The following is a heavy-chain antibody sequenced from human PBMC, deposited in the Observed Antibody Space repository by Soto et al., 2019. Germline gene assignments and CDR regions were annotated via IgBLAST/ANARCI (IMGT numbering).Heavy chain of an antibody. CDR2: IIPIFGTA. D-gene: IGHD5-18*01. CDR1: GGTFSSYA. J-gene: IGHJ4*02. Sequence: QVQLVQSGAEVKKPGSSVKVSCKASGGTFSSYAIIWVRQAPGQGLEWMGGIIPIFGTANYAQKFKGRVTITADKSTIKDYMELSILRSEDTAVYYCSRIQLPEGGLDYCGRGTLVSVSA. CDR3: SRIQLPEGGLDY. V-gene: IGHV1-69*06.